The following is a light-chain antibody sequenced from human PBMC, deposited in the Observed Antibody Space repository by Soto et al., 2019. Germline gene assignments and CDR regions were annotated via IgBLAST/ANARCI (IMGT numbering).Light chain of an antibody. CDR1: QSIGSN. J-gene: IGKJ1*01. CDR3: QQSTNWPHT. CDR2: GAF. V-gene: IGKV3-15*01. Sequence: EIVMTQSPATLSVSPGERATLSCRASQSIGSNLAWYQQKPGQAPRLLIYGAFTRATGIPARFSGSGSGTEFTLTISSLQSEDFAVYYCQQSTNWPHTFGQWTKVEIK.